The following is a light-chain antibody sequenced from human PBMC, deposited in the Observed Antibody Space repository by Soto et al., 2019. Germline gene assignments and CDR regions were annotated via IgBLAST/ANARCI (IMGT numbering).Light chain of an antibody. CDR2: AAS. Sequence: GDRVTITCRASQSISSWLAWYQQKPGKAPKLLIYAASTLQSGVPSRFSGSGSGTEFTLTISSLQPEDFATYYCQHLKTYPFTVGQWTRRENK. CDR3: QHLKTYPFT. CDR1: QSISSW. V-gene: IGKV1-9*01. J-gene: IGKJ5*01.